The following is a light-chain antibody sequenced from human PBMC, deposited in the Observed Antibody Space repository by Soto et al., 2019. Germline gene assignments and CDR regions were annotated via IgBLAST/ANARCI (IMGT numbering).Light chain of an antibody. CDR1: QSIINNY. CDR2: GSS. CDR3: HQYGSSPPYT. J-gene: IGKJ2*01. V-gene: IGKV3-20*01. Sequence: EVVLTQSPGTLSLSPGERVTLSCRASQSIINNYLAWYQQRPGQAPRLLIYGSSDRATGISDRFSGSGSGTHFTLTISRLEPEDCAVYYCHQYGSSPPYTFGQGTKVEI.